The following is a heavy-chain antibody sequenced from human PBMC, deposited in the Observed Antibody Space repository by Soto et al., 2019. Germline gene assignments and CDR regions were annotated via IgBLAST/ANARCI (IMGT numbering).Heavy chain of an antibody. CDR3: ARDAPPTDY. J-gene: IGHJ4*02. V-gene: IGHV1-18*01. Sequence: QVQLVQSGAEVKKPGASVKVSCKTSGYTFTSYHISWVRQAPGQGLEWMGWISAYNIKTNYAQKFQGRVTMTTDTLSSTAYMELRSLRSDDTAVYYCARDAPPTDYWGQGTLVTVSS. CDR1: GYTFTSYH. CDR2: ISAYNIKT.